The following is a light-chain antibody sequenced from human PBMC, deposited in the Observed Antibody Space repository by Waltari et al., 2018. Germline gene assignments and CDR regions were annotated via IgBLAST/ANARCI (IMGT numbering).Light chain of an antibody. V-gene: IGLV2-14*03. J-gene: IGLJ2*01. CDR2: DVT. CDR1: SDDVGRSKF. CDR3: SSHTTSSTLV. Sequence: QSALTQPASVSESPGQSITISCTGSSDDVGRSKFVSWYQQHPGKDPKLLIFDVTDPPSGVSDRVSGSKSGNTASLTISGLQPEDEADYYCSSHTTSSTLVFGGGTRVTVL.